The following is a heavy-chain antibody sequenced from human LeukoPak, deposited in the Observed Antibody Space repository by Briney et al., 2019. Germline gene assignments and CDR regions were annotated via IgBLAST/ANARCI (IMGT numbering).Heavy chain of an antibody. CDR1: GGSISSSNW. D-gene: IGHD6-13*01. J-gene: IGHJ5*02. CDR3: ARQVYSSGWYFLNWFDP. CDR2: IYHSGST. Sequence: SETLSLTCAVSGGSISSSNWWSWVRQPPGKGLEWIGEIYHSGSTNYNPSLKSRVTISVDKSKSQFSLKLSSVTAADTAVYYCARQVYSSGWYFLNWFDPWGQGTLVTVSS. V-gene: IGHV4-4*02.